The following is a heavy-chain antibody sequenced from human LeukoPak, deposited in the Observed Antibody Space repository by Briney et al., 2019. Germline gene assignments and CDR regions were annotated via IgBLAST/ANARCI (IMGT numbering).Heavy chain of an antibody. CDR1: GGSFSGYY. J-gene: IGHJ4*02. Sequence: SETLSLTCAVYGGSFSGYYWSWIRQPPGKGLEWIGEINHSGSTNYNPSLKSRVTISVDTSKNQFSLKLSSVTAADTAVYYCARDAGVGYFDYWGQGTLVTVSS. V-gene: IGHV4-34*01. CDR2: INHSGST. CDR3: ARDAGVGYFDY. D-gene: IGHD1-26*01.